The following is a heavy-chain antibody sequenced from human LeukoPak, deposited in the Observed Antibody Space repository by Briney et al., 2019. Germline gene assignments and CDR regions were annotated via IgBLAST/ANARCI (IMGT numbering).Heavy chain of an antibody. V-gene: IGHV1-8*01. Sequence: ASVNVSCKASGYTFTSYDINWVRQATGQGLEWMGWMNPNSGNTGYAQKFQGRVTKTRNTSISTAYMELSSLRSEDTAVYYCARGSWNDHHFDYWGQGTLVTVSS. J-gene: IGHJ4*02. D-gene: IGHD1-1*01. CDR3: ARGSWNDHHFDY. CDR1: GYTFTSYD. CDR2: MNPNSGNT.